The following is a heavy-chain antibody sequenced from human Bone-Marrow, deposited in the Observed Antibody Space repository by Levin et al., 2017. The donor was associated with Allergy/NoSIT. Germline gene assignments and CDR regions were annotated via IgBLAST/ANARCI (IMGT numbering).Heavy chain of an antibody. D-gene: IGHD3-22*01. CDR3: ARDPARGYYDSSGYSGDH. V-gene: IGHV3-48*02. CDR1: GFTFRHYA. J-gene: IGHJ4*02. Sequence: GGSLRLSCVASGFTFRHYAMNWVRQAPGKGLEWVSCITSSGDSTYYADSVKGRFTISRDNAKNSLYLQLNRLRDEDTAMYYCARDPARGYYDSSGYSGDHWGQGTLVTVSS. CDR2: ITSSGDST.